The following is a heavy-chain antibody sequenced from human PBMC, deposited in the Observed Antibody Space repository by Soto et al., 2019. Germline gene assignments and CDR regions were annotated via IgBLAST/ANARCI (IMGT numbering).Heavy chain of an antibody. J-gene: IGHJ4*02. CDR2: FDPEDGET. V-gene: IGHV1-24*01. CDR1: GYTLTELS. Sequence: ASVKVSCKVSGYTLTELSMHWVRQAPGKGLEWMGGFDPEDGETIYAQKFQGRVTMTEDTSTDTAYMELSSLRSEDTAVYYCATSGYYDSSGYHGFAYWGQGTLVTVSS. D-gene: IGHD3-22*01. CDR3: ATSGYYDSSGYHGFAY.